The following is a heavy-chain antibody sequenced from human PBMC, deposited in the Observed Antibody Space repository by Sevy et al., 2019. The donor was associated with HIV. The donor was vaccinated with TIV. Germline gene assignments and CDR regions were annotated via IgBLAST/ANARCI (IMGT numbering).Heavy chain of an antibody. D-gene: IGHD6-6*01. CDR1: GYTFTSYY. CDR3: AREGSSSSKFTWFDP. V-gene: IGHV1-46*03. CDR2: INPSGRYT. J-gene: IGHJ5*02. Sequence: ASVKVSCKASGYTFTSYYMHWVRQAPGQGLEWMGVINPSGRYTTYAQKFQGRVTMTRDTSTSTVYMELSSLRSEDTAVYYCAREGSSSSKFTWFDPWGQGTLVTVSS.